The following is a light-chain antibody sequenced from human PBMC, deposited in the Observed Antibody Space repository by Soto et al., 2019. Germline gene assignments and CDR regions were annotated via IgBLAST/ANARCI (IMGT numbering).Light chain of an antibody. CDR1: SSNIGNNY. V-gene: IGLV1-47*01. Sequence: QAVVTQPSSVSGTPGQGVTISCSGSSSNIGNNYVYWFQQLPGTAPKVLSNRNDQRPSGVPDRFSGSKSGTSASLAISGLRSEDEADYYCAAWDDTVRSYVFGTGTKLTVL. J-gene: IGLJ1*01. CDR3: AAWDDTVRSYV. CDR2: RND.